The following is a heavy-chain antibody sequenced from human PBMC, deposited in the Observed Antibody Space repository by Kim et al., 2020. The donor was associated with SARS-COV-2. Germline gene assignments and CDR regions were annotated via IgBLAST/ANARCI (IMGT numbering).Heavy chain of an antibody. CDR3: ARDGGFCSGGACYTAHDF. Sequence: GGSLRLSCVASGFMFRGYWMSWVRQAPGKGLEWVASTKEDGSEEYYVDSVKGRFTISRDNARNTLYLQMNSLRADDTAVYYCARDGGFCSGGACYTAHDFWGQGTLATVSS. V-gene: IGHV3-7*03. J-gene: IGHJ4*02. D-gene: IGHD2-15*01. CDR2: TKEDGSEE. CDR1: GFMFRGYW.